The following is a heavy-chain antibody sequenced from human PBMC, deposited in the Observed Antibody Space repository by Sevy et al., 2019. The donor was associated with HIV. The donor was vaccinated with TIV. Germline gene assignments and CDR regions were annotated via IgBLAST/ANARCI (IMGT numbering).Heavy chain of an antibody. J-gene: IGHJ4*02. V-gene: IGHV3-11*06. D-gene: IGHD1-7*01. CDR2: ISSSSSYT. CDR3: ARDRNKGITGTTGY. CDR1: GFTFSDYY. Sequence: GGSLRLSCAASGFTFSDYYMSWIRQAPGKGLEWVSYISSSSSYTKYADSVKGRFTISRDNAKNSLYLQMNSLRAEDTAVYYCARDRNKGITGTTGYWGQGTLVTVSS.